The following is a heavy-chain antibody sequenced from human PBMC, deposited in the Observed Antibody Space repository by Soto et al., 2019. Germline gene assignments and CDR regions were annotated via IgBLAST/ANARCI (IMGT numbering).Heavy chain of an antibody. Sequence: VASGKVSCKASGYTFTGYYMHWVRQAPGQGLEWMGWINPNSGGTNYAQKFQGWVTMTRDTSISTAYMELSRLRSDDTAVYYCARSGIAVAGNLWFDPWGQGTLVTVSS. CDR1: GYTFTGYY. CDR2: INPNSGGT. V-gene: IGHV1-2*04. CDR3: ARSGIAVAGNLWFDP. J-gene: IGHJ5*02. D-gene: IGHD6-19*01.